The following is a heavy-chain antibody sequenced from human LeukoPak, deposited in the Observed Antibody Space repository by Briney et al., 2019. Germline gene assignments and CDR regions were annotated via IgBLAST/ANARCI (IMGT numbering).Heavy chain of an antibody. J-gene: IGHJ3*01. CDR1: GFTFSNYW. CDR2: LNGDGTNI. D-gene: IGHD2-8*01. Sequence: PGGSLRLSCVASGFTFSNYWMQWVRQVPGEGLVWVSRLNGDGTNIIYADSVKGRFTISRDNAENTLYLQMNSLRAEDTALYYCASSQCGVFDVWGQGTMVTVSS. CDR3: ASSQCGVFDV. V-gene: IGHV3-74*01.